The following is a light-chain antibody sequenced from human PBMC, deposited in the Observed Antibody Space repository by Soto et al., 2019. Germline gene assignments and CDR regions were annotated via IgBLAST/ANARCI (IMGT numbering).Light chain of an antibody. J-gene: IGLJ1*01. CDR1: RRDVGGYNY. CDR2: DVS. Sequence: QSALTQSASLSGSPGQSITISCTGTRRDVGGYNYVSWYQQHPGKAPKFMIYDVSNRPSGVSNRFSGSKSGNTASLTISGLQAKDEADNYCCSYTTGNIPQIVFGTGTKVTVL. CDR3: CSYTTGNIPQIV. V-gene: IGLV2-14*01.